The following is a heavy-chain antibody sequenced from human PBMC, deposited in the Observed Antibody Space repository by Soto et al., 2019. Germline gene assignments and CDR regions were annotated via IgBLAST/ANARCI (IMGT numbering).Heavy chain of an antibody. V-gene: IGHV1-46*03. CDR2: INPTGGST. CDR1: GYTFTSYY. D-gene: IGHD3-10*01. CDR3: ARVDYGSGSYFDAFDI. Sequence: ASVKVSCKASGYTFTSYYMHWVRQAPGQGLEWMGIINPTGGSTTYAQKFQGRVTMTRDTSTSTVYMELSSLRSEDTAVYYCARVDYGSGSYFDAFDIWGQGTMVTVSS. J-gene: IGHJ3*02.